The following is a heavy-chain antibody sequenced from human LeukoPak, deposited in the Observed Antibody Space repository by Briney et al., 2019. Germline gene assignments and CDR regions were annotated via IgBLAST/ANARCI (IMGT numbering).Heavy chain of an antibody. J-gene: IGHJ6*02. CDR3: AKDELSGVATTFYYYYGMDV. Sequence: GGSLRLSCAASGFTFSSYAMSWVRQAPGKGLEWVSAISGSGGSTYYADSVKGRFTISRDNSKNTLYLQMNSLRAEDTAVYYCAKDELSGVATTFYYYYGMDVWGQGTTVTVSS. D-gene: IGHD5-12*01. CDR1: GFTFSSYA. CDR2: ISGSGGST. V-gene: IGHV3-23*01.